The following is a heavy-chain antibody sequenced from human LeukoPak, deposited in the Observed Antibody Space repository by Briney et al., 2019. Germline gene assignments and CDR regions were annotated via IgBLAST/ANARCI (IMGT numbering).Heavy chain of an antibody. CDR1: GGSISSYY. CDR3: ARDAGHQLSRRNYYAMDV. CDR2: IYYSGST. J-gene: IGHJ6*02. Sequence: SETLSLTCTVSGGSISSYYWSWIRQPPGKGLEWIGYIYYSGSTNYNPSLKSRVTISVDTSKNQFSLKLGSVTAADTAVYYCARDAGHQLSRRNYYAMDVWGQGTTVTVSS. V-gene: IGHV4-59*01. D-gene: IGHD1-1*01.